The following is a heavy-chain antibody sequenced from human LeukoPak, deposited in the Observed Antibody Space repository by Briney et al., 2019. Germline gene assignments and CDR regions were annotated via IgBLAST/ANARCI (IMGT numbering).Heavy chain of an antibody. CDR2: INKSGGST. J-gene: IGHJ3*02. Sequence: GGSLRLSCAASGFTFSSYAMSWVRQAPGKGLEWVSIINKSGGSTNYADSVKGRFTISRDNSENTLYLQVNSLRAEDTAVYYCAIHGPGAFDIWGQGTMVTVSS. CDR1: GFTFSSYA. V-gene: IGHV3-23*01. CDR3: AIHGPGAFDI.